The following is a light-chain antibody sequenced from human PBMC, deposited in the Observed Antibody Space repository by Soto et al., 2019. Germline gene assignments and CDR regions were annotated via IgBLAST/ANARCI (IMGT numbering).Light chain of an antibody. Sequence: DIQMTQSPSSLSASVGDRVTITCRASQSISSYLNWYQQKPGKAPKLLIYASSSLQSGVPSRFSGSGSGTDFTLIISSLQPEDLATCYCQQIYRIPRTFAQG. CDR2: ASS. J-gene: IGKJ1*01. CDR3: QQIYRIPRT. CDR1: QSISSY. V-gene: IGKV1-39*01.